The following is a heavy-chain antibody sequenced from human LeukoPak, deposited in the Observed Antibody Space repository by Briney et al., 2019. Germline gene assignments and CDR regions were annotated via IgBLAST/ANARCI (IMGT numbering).Heavy chain of an antibody. CDR1: GFTFSSYG. Sequence: GSLRLSCAASGFTFSSYGMHWVRQAPGKGLEWVAFIRYDGSNKYYADSVKGRFTISRDNSKNTLYLQMNSLRAEDTAVYYCARESPTIFGVVITDWYFDLWGRGTLVTVSS. J-gene: IGHJ2*01. CDR2: IRYDGSNK. V-gene: IGHV3-30*02. D-gene: IGHD3-3*01. CDR3: ARESPTIFGVVITDWYFDL.